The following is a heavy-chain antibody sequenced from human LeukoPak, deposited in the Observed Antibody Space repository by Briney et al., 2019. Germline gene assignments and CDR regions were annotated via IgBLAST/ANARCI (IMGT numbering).Heavy chain of an antibody. J-gene: IGHJ3*02. Sequence: ASVKVSCKASGGTFSSYAISWVRQAPGQGLEWMGGIIPIFGTANYAQKFQGRVTITADESTSTAYMELSSLRSEDTAVYYCARGRDGYNPSDAFDIWGQGTMVTVSS. CDR3: ARGRDGYNPSDAFDI. CDR2: IIPIFGTA. D-gene: IGHD5-24*01. CDR1: GGTFSSYA. V-gene: IGHV1-69*13.